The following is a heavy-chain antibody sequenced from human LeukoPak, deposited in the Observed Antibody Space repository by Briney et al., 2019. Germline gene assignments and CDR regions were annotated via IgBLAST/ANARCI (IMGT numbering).Heavy chain of an antibody. J-gene: IGHJ4*02. Sequence: GASVKVSCKASGYTFTSYYMHWVRQAPGQGLEWMGIINPSGGSTSYAQKFQGRVTMTRDTSTSTVYMELSSLRSEDTAVYYCAREGYSSSWYVRRKYYFDYWGQGTLVTVSS. CDR2: INPSGGST. D-gene: IGHD6-13*01. CDR1: GYTFTSYY. CDR3: AREGYSSSWYVRRKYYFDY. V-gene: IGHV1-46*01.